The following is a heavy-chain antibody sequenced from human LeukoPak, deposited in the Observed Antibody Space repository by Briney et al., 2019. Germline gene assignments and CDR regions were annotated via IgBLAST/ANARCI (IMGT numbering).Heavy chain of an antibody. CDR3: AKDTTEALISVISSFDS. Sequence: GGSLRLSCETSGFAFGSRAMSWVRQAPGKGLEWVSGMSGSGGKTYNADSVKGRFTISRDNSKKTLYLQMNGLRVEDTAVYFCAKDTTEALISVISSFDSWGQGTLVSVSS. CDR1: GFAFGSRA. V-gene: IGHV3-23*01. D-gene: IGHD4-17*01. J-gene: IGHJ5*01. CDR2: MSGSGGKT.